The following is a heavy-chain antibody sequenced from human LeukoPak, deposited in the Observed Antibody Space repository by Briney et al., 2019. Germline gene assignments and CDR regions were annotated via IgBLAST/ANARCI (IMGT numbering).Heavy chain of an antibody. Sequence: ASVKVSCKASGYTFTGYYMHWVRQAPGQGLEWMGWINPNSGGTNYAQKFQGGVTMTRDTSISTAYMELSRLRSDDTDVYYCARDPGPIITGTTGGQSWFDPWGQGTLVTVSS. CDR3: ARDPGPIITGTTGGQSWFDP. CDR1: GYTFTGYY. V-gene: IGHV1-2*02. CDR2: INPNSGGT. J-gene: IGHJ5*02. D-gene: IGHD1-20*01.